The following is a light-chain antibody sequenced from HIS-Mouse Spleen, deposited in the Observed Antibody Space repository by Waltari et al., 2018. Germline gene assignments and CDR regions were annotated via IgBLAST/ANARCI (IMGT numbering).Light chain of an antibody. V-gene: IGLV2-23*01. CDR2: EGS. CDR1: SSDVGGYNF. J-gene: IGLJ3*02. Sequence: QSALTQPASVSGSPGQWITISCTGTSSDVGGYNFVSWYQQHPGKAPKLMIYEGSKRPSGVSNRFSGSKSGNTASLTISGLQAEDEADYYCCSYAGSSTWVFGGGTKLTVL. CDR3: CSYAGSSTWV.